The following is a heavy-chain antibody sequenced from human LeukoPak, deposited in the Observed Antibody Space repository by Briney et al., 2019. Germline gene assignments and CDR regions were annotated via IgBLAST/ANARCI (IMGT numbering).Heavy chain of an antibody. CDR1: GFTFSSYG. D-gene: IGHD3-10*01. J-gene: IGHJ4*02. CDR2: IRYDGSNK. CDR3: ARGWSYFGSGSHYPTYFDF. Sequence: PGGSLRLSCAASGFTFSSYGMHWVRQAPGKGLEWVAFIRYDGSNKYYADSVKGRFTFSRDNPKNTLYLQMNNLRAEDTAVYYRARGWSYFGSGSHYPTYFDFWGQGTLVTVSS. V-gene: IGHV3-30*02.